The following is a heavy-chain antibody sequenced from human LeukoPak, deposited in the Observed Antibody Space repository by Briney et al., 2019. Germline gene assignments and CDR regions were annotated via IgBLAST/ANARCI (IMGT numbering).Heavy chain of an antibody. CDR3: GRDPKLGIRGYTYGYIDS. J-gene: IGHJ4*02. V-gene: IGHV7-4-1*02. D-gene: IGHD5-18*01. Sequence: AAVKVSCKTSGYTFTSYAISWVRQAPGQGLEWMGWINTNTGNPTYAQGFAGRYVFSLDTSVSTAYLQISGLKADDTAVYYCGRDPKLGIRGYTYGYIDSWGQGTLVIVSS. CDR2: INTNTGNP. CDR1: GYTFTSYA.